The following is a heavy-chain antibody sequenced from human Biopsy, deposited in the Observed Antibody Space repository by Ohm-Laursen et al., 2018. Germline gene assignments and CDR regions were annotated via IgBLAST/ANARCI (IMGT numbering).Heavy chain of an antibody. Sequence: ASVKVSCKVSGYTFSDYILNWVRQAPGQGLEWMGWINTRRGDTNYAQKFQGRVTMTRDTSTTTVFMELTSLRSDDTAMYYCARVEDSTRHWYFDLWGRGTQVTVSS. CDR1: GYTFSDYI. D-gene: IGHD2-2*01. J-gene: IGHJ2*01. V-gene: IGHV1-18*01. CDR2: INTRRGDT. CDR3: ARVEDSTRHWYFDL.